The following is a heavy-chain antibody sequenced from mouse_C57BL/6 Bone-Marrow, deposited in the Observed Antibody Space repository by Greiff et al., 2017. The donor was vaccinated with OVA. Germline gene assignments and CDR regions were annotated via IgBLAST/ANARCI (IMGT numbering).Heavy chain of an antibody. Sequence: EVQLQQSVAELVRPGASVKLSCTASGFNIKDSYMHWVKQRPEQGLEWIGRIEPANGNPKYAQKFQGKATFTADTSSNTAYMQLSSLTSENTAIYYCARFDYYASSYDYWGQGTTLTVSS. CDR1: GFNIKDSY. J-gene: IGHJ2*01. D-gene: IGHD1-1*01. CDR3: ARFDYYASSYDY. CDR2: IEPANGNP. V-gene: IGHV14-3*01.